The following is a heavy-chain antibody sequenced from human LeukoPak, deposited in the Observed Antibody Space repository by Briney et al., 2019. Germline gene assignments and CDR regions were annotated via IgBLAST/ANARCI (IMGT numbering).Heavy chain of an antibody. CDR2: INHSGST. Sequence: PSETLSLTCAVYGGSFSGYYWSWIRQPPGKGLEWIGEINHSGSTNYNPSLKSRVTISVDTSKNQFSLKLSSVTAADTVVYYCARDRSGWYGEDYWGQGTLVTVSS. J-gene: IGHJ4*02. D-gene: IGHD6-19*01. CDR1: GGSFSGYY. CDR3: ARDRSGWYGEDY. V-gene: IGHV4-34*01.